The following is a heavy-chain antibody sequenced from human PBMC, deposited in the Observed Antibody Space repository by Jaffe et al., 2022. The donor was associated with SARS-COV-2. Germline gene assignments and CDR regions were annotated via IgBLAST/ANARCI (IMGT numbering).Heavy chain of an antibody. CDR1: GGSISSRSYY. CDR2: VHYAGTT. CDR3: AKSFCTSSNCYISYFDP. J-gene: IGHJ5*02. D-gene: IGHD2-2*02. V-gene: IGHV4-39*02. Sequence: QLHLQESGPGLVKSSETLSLTCTVSGGSISSRSYYWVWIRQPPGKGMEWIASVHYAGTTYYNPSLESRVTVSVDTSKNHFSLKLSSVTAADTAVYYCAKSFCTSSNCYISYFDPWGQGTLVTVSS.